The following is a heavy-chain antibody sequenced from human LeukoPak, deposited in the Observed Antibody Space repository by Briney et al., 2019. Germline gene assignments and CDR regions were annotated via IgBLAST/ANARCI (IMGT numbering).Heavy chain of an antibody. V-gene: IGHV1-69*04. Sequence: SVKVSCKASGGTFSSYAISWVRQAPGQGLEWMGRIIPILGIANYAQKFQGRVAITADKSTSTAYMELSSLRSEDTAVYYCARQIVSYSSSYLFDYWGQGTLVTVSS. CDR2: IIPILGIA. CDR1: GGTFSSYA. J-gene: IGHJ4*02. CDR3: ARQIVSYSSSYLFDY. D-gene: IGHD6-6*01.